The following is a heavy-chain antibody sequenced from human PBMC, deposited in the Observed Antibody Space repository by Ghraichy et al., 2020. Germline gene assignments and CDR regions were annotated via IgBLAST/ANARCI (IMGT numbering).Heavy chain of an antibody. D-gene: IGHD5-24*01. CDR3: ARIRGAEMAARDDAFDI. J-gene: IGHJ3*02. CDR1: GFSLSTSGMC. Sequence: SGPTLVKPTQTLTLTCTFSGFSLSTSGMCVSWIRQPPGKALEWLALIDWDDDKYYSTSLKTRLTISKDTSKNQVVLTMTNMDPVDTATYYCARIRGAEMAARDDAFDIWGQVTMVTVSS. V-gene: IGHV2-70*01. CDR2: IDWDDDK.